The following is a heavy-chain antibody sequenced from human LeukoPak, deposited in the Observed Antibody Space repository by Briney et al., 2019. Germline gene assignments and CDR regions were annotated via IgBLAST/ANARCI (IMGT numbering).Heavy chain of an antibody. CDR3: ARDQIGRGHSGDYYYYGMDV. D-gene: IGHD1-26*01. J-gene: IGHJ6*02. CDR2: IWPDGGT. V-gene: IGHV4-4*07. CDR1: GDSISSYY. Sequence: SETLSLTCTVSGDSISSYYWNWIRQPAGKELEWIGRIWPDGGTGGAPTYNPSLKSRVTISVDTSKNQFSLKLSSVTAADTAVYYCARDQIGRGHSGDYYYYGMDVWGQGTTVTVSS.